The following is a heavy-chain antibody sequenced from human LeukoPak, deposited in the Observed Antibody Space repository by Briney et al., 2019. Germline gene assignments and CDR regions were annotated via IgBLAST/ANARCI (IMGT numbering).Heavy chain of an antibody. CDR2: ISDDGSNK. CDR1: GFTFSTYA. J-gene: IGHJ4*02. CDR3: ARDSPPMARYDYFDY. Sequence: PGGSLRLSCAASGFTFSTYAIHWVRQAPGKGLKWVAVISDDGSNKYYADSVKGRFTISRDNSKNTLYLQMNSLRAEDTAVYYCARDSPPMARYDYFDYWGQGTLVTVSS. V-gene: IGHV3-30-3*01. D-gene: IGHD5-24*01.